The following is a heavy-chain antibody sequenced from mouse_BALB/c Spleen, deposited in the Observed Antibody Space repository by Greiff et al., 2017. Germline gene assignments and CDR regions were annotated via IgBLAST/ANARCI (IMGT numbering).Heavy chain of an antibody. J-gene: IGHJ2*01. CDR1: GFTFSSFG. V-gene: IGHV5-17*02. CDR2: ISSGSSTI. Sequence: EVKVVESGGGLVQPGGSRKLSCAASGFTFSSFGMHWVRQAPEKGLEWVAYISSGSSTIYYADTVKGRFTISRDNPKNTLFLQMTSLRSEDTAMYYCAREGGSYGYFDYWGQGTTRTVSA. CDR3: AREGGSYGYFDY. D-gene: IGHD1-1*02.